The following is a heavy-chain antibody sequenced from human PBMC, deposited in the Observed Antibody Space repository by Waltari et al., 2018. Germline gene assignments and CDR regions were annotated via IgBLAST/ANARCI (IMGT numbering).Heavy chain of an antibody. Sequence: QVQLVQSGAEGKKPGASVKVSCKASGYTFTGYYMHWVRQAPGQGLDWVGLYKPNSGGTNYEQKFHGRVSMTRDTSNSTAYMELSRLRSDDTGVYYCARAGSSGYDLVYWGQGTLVTVSS. V-gene: IGHV1-2*02. D-gene: IGHD5-12*01. CDR2: YKPNSGGT. CDR3: ARAGSSGYDLVY. J-gene: IGHJ4*02. CDR1: GYTFTGYY.